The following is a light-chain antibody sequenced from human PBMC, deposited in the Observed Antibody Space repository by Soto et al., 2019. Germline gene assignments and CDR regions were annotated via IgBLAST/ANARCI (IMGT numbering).Light chain of an antibody. CDR1: SSDVGGYNY. J-gene: IGLJ1*01. V-gene: IGLV2-14*01. CDR2: DVS. CDR3: SSYTSSSIRYV. Sequence: QSVLTQPASVSGSPGQSITLSCTGTSSDVGGYNYVSWYQQHPGKAPKLMIYDVSNRPSGVSSRFSGSKSGNTASLTISGLQAEDEADYYCSSYTSSSIRYVFGTGTKATV.